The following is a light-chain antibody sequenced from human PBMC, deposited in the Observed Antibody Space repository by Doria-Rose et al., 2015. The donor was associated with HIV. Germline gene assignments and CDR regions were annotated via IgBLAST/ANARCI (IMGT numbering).Light chain of an antibody. CDR1: QSFSSTY. CDR2: DGS. V-gene: IGKV3-20*01. CDR3: HQYGTSWT. Sequence: TQSPGTLSLSPGERATLSCRASQSFSSTYLAWYQQIPGQAPSLLIYDGSTRATSIPDRFSASGSGTDFTLTINRLEPEDFALYYCHQYGTSWTFGQGTKVEI. J-gene: IGKJ1*01.